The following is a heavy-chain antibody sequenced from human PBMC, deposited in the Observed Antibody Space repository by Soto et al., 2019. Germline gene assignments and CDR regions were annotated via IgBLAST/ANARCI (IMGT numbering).Heavy chain of an antibody. CDR2: ISSSSSYI. Sequence: EVQLVESGGGLVKPGGSLRLSCAASGFTFSSYSMNWVRQAPGKGLELVSSISSSSSYIYYADSVMGRFTISRDNAKKSLYLQMNSLRAEDTAVYYCARSMVRGVINYYGMDVWGPGTTVTVSS. J-gene: IGHJ6*02. CDR1: GFTFSSYS. D-gene: IGHD3-10*01. V-gene: IGHV3-21*01. CDR3: ARSMVRGVINYYGMDV.